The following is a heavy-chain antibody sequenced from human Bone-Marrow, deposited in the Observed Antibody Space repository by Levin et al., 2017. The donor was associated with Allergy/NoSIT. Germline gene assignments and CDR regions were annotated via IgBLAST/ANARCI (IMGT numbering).Heavy chain of an antibody. J-gene: IGHJ4*02. CDR3: ARGSYFGGLSFDC. D-gene: IGHD4-23*01. V-gene: IGHV4-61*01. CDR1: GGSVSSGSYY. CDR2: IYHSGST. Sequence: PGGSLRLSCTVSGGSVSSGSYYWSWIRQPPGKGLEWIAYIYHSGSTKYNPSLKSRVTISLDPSRNQFSLRLTSLTAADTAVYYCARGSYFGGLSFDCWGKGTLVTVSS.